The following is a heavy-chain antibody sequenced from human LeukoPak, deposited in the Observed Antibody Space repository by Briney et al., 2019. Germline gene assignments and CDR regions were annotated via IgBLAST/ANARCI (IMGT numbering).Heavy chain of an antibody. CDR1: GGSVSSGSYY. CDR3: ARAGYSYGQYYFDY. J-gene: IGHJ4*02. D-gene: IGHD5-18*01. CDR2: IYYSGST. V-gene: IGHV4-61*01. Sequence: PSETLSLTCTVSGGSVSSGSYYWSWIRQPPGKGLEWIGYIYYSGSTNYNPSLKGRVTISVDTSKNQFSLKLSSVTAADTAVYYCARAGYSYGQYYFDYWGQGTLVTVSS.